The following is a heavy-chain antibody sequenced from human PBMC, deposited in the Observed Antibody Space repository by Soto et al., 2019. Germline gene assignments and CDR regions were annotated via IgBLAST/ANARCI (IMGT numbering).Heavy chain of an antibody. Sequence: PGGSLRLSCAASGFTFRNSWMHWVRQAPGEGPVWVSRINNDGTSTEYADSVKGRFTISRDNAENSLYLQMNSLRPEDTAVYYRAKGGSAALIAPSGRDNWFDPWGQGTQVTVSS. V-gene: IGHV3-74*01. D-gene: IGHD6-13*01. CDR1: GFTFRNSW. J-gene: IGHJ5*02. CDR3: AKGGSAALIAPSGRDNWFDP. CDR2: INNDGTST.